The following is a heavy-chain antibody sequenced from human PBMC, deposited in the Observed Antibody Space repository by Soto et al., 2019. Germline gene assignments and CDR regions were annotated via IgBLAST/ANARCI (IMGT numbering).Heavy chain of an antibody. V-gene: IGHV1-18*01. CDR2: ISAYNGNT. CDR3: ARVDITIFGVVIISAFDI. J-gene: IGHJ3*02. D-gene: IGHD3-3*01. CDR1: GYTFTSYG. Sequence: QVQLVQSGAEVKKPGASVKVSCKASGYTFTSYGISCVRQAPGQGLEWMGWISAYNGNTNYAQKLQGRVTMTTDTSTSTAYMELRSLRSDDTAVYYCARVDITIFGVVIISAFDIWGQGTMVTVSS.